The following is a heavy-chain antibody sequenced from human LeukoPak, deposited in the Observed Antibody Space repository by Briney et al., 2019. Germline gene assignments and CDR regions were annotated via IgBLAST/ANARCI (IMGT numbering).Heavy chain of an antibody. CDR1: GGSFSGYY. CDR2: INHSGST. Sequence: SETLSLTCAVYGGSFSGYYWSWIRQPPGKGLEWIGEINHSGSTNYNPSLMSRVTISVDTSKNQFFMKLSSVTAADTAVYYCARGYNTYMEVWGKGTTVTVSS. J-gene: IGHJ6*03. V-gene: IGHV4-34*01. CDR3: ARGYNTYMEV. D-gene: IGHD5-24*01.